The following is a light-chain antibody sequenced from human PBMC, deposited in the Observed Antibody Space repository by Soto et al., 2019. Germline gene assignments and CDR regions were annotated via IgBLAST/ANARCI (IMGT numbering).Light chain of an antibody. CDR1: QSVSSY. Sequence: DIVLTQSPATLSLSPGERATLSCRASQSVSSYLAWYQQKPGQAPRLLIYDASNRATGIPARFSGSGSGTDFTLTISSLEPEDFAVYYCQQRSNFGQGTDWRL. J-gene: IGKJ5*01. CDR2: DAS. V-gene: IGKV3-11*01. CDR3: QQRSN.